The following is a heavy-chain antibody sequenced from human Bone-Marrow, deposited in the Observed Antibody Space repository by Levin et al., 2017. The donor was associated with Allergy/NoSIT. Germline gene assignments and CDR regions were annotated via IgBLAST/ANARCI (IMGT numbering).Heavy chain of an antibody. CDR2: MNPNSGNT. V-gene: IGHV1-8*01. Sequence: ASVKVSCKASGYTFTSYDINWVRQATGQGLEWMGWMNPNSGNTGYAQKFQGRVTMTRNTSISTAYMELSSLRSEDTAVYYCARGPSCGLVSGDSCSSTSCYFGDWFDPWGQGTLVTVSS. CDR1: GYTFTSYD. J-gene: IGHJ5*02. D-gene: IGHD2-2*01. CDR3: ARGPSCGLVSGDSCSSTSCYFGDWFDP.